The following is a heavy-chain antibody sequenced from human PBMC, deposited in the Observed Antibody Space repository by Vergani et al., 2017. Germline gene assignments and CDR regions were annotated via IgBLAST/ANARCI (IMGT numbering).Heavy chain of an antibody. CDR1: GFTFSSYA. CDR2: ISYDGSNK. Sequence: VQLLESGGGLVQPGGSLRLSCAASGFTFSSYAMSWVRQAPGKGLEWVAVISYDGSNKYYADSVKGRFTISRDNSKNTLYLQMNSLRAEDTAVYYCAREDWNYYDAFDIWGQGTMVTVSS. V-gene: IGHV3-30*04. D-gene: IGHD1-7*01. CDR3: AREDWNYYDAFDI. J-gene: IGHJ3*02.